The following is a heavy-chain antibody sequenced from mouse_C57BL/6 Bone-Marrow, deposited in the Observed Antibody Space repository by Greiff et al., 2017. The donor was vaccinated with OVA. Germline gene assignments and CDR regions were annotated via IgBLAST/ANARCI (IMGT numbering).Heavy chain of an antibody. CDR2: INSDGGST. CDR1: EYEFPSHD. V-gene: IGHV5-2*01. CDR3: ARHAIYYDYDGRTAYAMDY. Sequence: EVQVVESGGGLVQPGESLKLSCESNEYEFPSHDMSWVRKTPEKRLELVAAINSDGGSTYYPDTMERRFIISRDNTKKTLYLQMSSLRSEDTALYYCARHAIYYDYDGRTAYAMDYWGQGTSVTVSS. J-gene: IGHJ4*01. D-gene: IGHD2-4*01.